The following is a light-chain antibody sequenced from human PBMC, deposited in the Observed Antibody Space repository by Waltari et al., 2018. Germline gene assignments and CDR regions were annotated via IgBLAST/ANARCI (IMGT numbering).Light chain of an antibody. V-gene: IGLV2-14*03. J-gene: IGLJ2*01. CDR3: SSYISSSTLEL. Sequence: QSALTQPASVSGSPGQSINISCTGTSSDVGGYNYGSWYQQHPGKAPKLMIFDVSNRPSGVSNRFSGSKSGNTASLTISGLQAEDEADYYCSSYISSSTLELFGGGTSLTVL. CDR2: DVS. CDR1: SSDVGGYNY.